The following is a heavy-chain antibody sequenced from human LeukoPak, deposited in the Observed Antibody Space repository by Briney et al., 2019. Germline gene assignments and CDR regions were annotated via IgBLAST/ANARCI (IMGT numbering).Heavy chain of an antibody. V-gene: IGHV4-39*07. J-gene: IGHJ4*02. D-gene: IGHD5-18*01. CDR2: IYHSGST. CDR1: GGSISGSSYY. Sequence: SETLSLTCTVSGGSISGSSYYWGWIRQPPGKGLEWIGSIYHSGSTYYNPSLKSRVTISVDTSKNQFSLKLSSVTAADTAVYYCARDTAFDYWGQGTLVTVSS. CDR3: ARDTAFDY.